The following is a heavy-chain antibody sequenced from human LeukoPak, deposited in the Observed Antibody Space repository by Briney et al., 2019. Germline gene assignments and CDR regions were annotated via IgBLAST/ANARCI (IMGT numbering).Heavy chain of an antibody. Sequence: SETLSLTCTVSGGSISSYYWSWIRQHPGKGLEWIGYIYYSGSTYYNPSLKSRVTISVDTSKNQFSLKLSSVTAADTAVYYCARESTVVTSDAFDIWGQGTMVTVSS. V-gene: IGHV4-59*06. D-gene: IGHD4-23*01. CDR1: GGSISSYY. CDR2: IYYSGST. J-gene: IGHJ3*02. CDR3: ARESTVVTSDAFDI.